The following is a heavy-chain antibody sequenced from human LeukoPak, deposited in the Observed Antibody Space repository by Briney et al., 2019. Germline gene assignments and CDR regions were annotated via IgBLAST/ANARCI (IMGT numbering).Heavy chain of an antibody. V-gene: IGHV4-59*01. Sequence: PSETLSLTCTVSDGSITNYDWSWVRQPPGKGLEFIGHVHYSGTTNYNPSLRSRVTISIDTSKQHFFLKLKSVTAADTAVYYCARGYSSSSYYFDSWGRGTPVTVSS. D-gene: IGHD6-6*01. CDR1: DGSITNYD. CDR3: ARGYSSSSYYFDS. CDR2: VHYSGTT. J-gene: IGHJ4*02.